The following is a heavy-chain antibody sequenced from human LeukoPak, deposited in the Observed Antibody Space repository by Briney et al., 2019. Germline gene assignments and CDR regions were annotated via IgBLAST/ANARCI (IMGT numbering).Heavy chain of an antibody. Sequence: GASVKVSCKASGYSFTDYYMHWVRQAPGQGLEWMGWINPNSGGTNSAQKFQGRVTMTRDTSITTVYMEVSWLTSDDTAIYYCARAARLHGGPYLIGPWGQGTLVTVSS. CDR2: INPNSGGT. J-gene: IGHJ5*02. CDR1: GYSFTDYY. CDR3: ARAARLHGGPYLIGP. D-gene: IGHD2-21*01. V-gene: IGHV1-2*02.